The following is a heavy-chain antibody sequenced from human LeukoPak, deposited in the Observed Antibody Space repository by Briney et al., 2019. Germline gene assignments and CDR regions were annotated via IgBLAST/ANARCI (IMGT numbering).Heavy chain of an antibody. D-gene: IGHD6-13*01. CDR3: ARDWQLEDYYYGMDV. V-gene: IGHV4-4*07. CDR1: GGSISSYY. Sequence: SETLSLTCTVSGGSISSYYWSWIRQPAGKGLEWIGRIYTSGSTNYNPSLKSRVTMSVDTSKNQFSLKLSSVTAADTAVYYCARDWQLEDYYYGMDVWGQGTTVTVSS. J-gene: IGHJ6*02. CDR2: IYTSGST.